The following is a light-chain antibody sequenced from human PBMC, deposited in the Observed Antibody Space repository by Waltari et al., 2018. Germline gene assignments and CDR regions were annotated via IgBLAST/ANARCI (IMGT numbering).Light chain of an antibody. CDR3: HQYYLPPWT. Sequence: DIQMTQSPSSLSASVGDRVTITCRASQGISNALAWYQQKPGRAPNLLLYPASRLKCWVPSRFSCVGSVTDYTLTISSLQPEDFATYYGHQYYLPPWTFGQGTKVEIK. CDR2: PAS. J-gene: IGKJ1*01. CDR1: QGISNA. V-gene: IGKV1-NL1*01.